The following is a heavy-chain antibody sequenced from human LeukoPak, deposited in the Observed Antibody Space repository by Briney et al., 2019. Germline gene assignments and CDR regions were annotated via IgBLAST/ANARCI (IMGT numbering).Heavy chain of an antibody. Sequence: GGSLRLSCAASGFTFSSYGMHWVRQAPGKGLERVAVISYDGSNKYYADSVKGRFTISRDNSKNTLYLQMNSLRAEDTAVYYCAKDILTGYGSYYGMDVWGQGTTVTVSS. D-gene: IGHD3-9*01. CDR1: GFTFSSYG. J-gene: IGHJ6*02. V-gene: IGHV3-30*18. CDR3: AKDILTGYGSYYGMDV. CDR2: ISYDGSNK.